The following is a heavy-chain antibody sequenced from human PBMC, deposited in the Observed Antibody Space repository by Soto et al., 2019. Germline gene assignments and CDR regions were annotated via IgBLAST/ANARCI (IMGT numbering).Heavy chain of an antibody. CDR3: ARDDSNYPGRFGMDV. CDR1: GGTFSTYG. CDR2: IIPILGTA. D-gene: IGHD4-4*01. V-gene: IGHV1-69*01. Sequence: QVQLVQSGAEVKKAGSSVKVSCKASGGTFSTYGIRWVRQAPGRGLECMGGIIPILGTASYAQKFQGRITITADERTSTAYMELSSLRSEDTAVYYCARDDSNYPGRFGMDVWGQGSTVTVSS. J-gene: IGHJ6*02.